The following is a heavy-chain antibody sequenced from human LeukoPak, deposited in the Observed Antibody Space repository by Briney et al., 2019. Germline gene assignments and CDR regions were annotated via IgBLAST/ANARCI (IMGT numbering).Heavy chain of an antibody. CDR1: GGSISSYY. J-gene: IGHJ4*02. CDR3: ARLLMVRGVTAMVDY. V-gene: IGHV4-59*01. Sequence: SETLSHTCTVSGGSISSYYWCGVRQPPGEGLGWIGYIYYSGGTNYNPSLKSRVTISVDTPKTHFSLKLSSVTAADTAVYYCARLLMVRGVTAMVDYWGQGTLVTVSS. CDR2: IYYSGGT. D-gene: IGHD3-10*01.